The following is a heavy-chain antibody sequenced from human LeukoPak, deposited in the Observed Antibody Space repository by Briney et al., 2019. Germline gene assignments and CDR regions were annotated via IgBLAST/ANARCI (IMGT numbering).Heavy chain of an antibody. CDR3: ARVALTTVVTKFDY. CDR2: VSYEGTIK. CDR1: GFTFSSYA. J-gene: IGHJ4*02. D-gene: IGHD4-23*01. Sequence: GSLRLSCAASGFTFSSYAMHWVRQAPGKGLEWVAVVSYEGTIKYYSDSAKGRFTISRDNAKNSLYLQMNSLRAEDTAVYYCARVALTTVVTKFDYWGQGTLVTVSS. V-gene: IGHV3-30*04.